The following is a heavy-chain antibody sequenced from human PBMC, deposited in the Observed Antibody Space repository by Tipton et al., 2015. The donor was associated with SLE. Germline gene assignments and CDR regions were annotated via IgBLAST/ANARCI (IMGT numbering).Heavy chain of an antibody. CDR1: GVSVSSNF. Sequence: SLRLSCAASGVSVSSNFMTWVRPAPGKGLDWVSVIYSGGRTYHADSVKGRFTISRDNSKNTVFLQMSSQRAEDTAVYYCARVIDGDYYYYMDVWGKGTTVTVSS. CDR2: IYSGGRT. CDR3: ARVIDGDYYYYMDV. J-gene: IGHJ6*03. V-gene: IGHV3-53*01. D-gene: IGHD4-17*01.